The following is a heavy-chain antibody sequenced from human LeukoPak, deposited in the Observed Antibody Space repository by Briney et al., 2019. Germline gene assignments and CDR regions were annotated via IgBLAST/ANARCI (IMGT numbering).Heavy chain of an antibody. CDR2: IRYDGSNK. D-gene: IGHD3-9*01. CDR1: GFTFSSYG. V-gene: IGHV3-30*02. J-gene: IGHJ6*02. CDR3: ASPTYYDILTGYQNQYGMDV. Sequence: PGGSLRLSCAASGFTFSSYGMHWVRQAPGKGLEWVAFIRYDGSNKYYADSVKGRFTISRDNSKNTLHLQMNSLRAEDTAVYYCASPTYYDILTGYQNQYGMDVWGQGTPVTVSS.